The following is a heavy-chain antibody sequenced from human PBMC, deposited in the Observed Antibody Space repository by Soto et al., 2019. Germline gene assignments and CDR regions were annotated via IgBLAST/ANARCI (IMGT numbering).Heavy chain of an antibody. CDR3: AKGQVYDFWSGSRFDP. CDR1: GFPFSSYS. J-gene: IGHJ5*02. CDR2: ISGSGGST. D-gene: IGHD3-3*01. V-gene: IGHV3-23*01. Sequence: GGSLSLSCAASGFPFSSYSMSWVRQAPGKGLEWVSAISGSGGSTYYADSVKGRFTISRDNSKNTLYLQMNSLRAEDTAVYYCAKGQVYDFWSGSRFDPWGQGTLVTVSS.